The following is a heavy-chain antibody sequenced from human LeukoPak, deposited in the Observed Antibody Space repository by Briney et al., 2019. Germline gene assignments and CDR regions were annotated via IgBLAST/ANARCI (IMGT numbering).Heavy chain of an antibody. CDR1: GGSISSSSYY. CDR2: IYTSGST. J-gene: IGHJ6*03. D-gene: IGHD3-10*01. Sequence: KSSETLSLTCTVSGGSISSSSYYWGWIRQPPGKGLEWIGRIYTSGSTNYNPSLKSRVTISVDTSKNQFSLKLSSVTAADTAVYYCARGWNTGFGESLDYMDVWGKGTTVTVSS. CDR3: ARGWNTGFGESLDYMDV. V-gene: IGHV4-39*07.